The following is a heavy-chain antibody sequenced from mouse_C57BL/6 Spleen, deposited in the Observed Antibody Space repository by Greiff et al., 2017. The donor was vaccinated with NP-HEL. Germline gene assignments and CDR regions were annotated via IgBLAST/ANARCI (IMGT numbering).Heavy chain of an antibody. CDR3: ARDSSGGFAY. D-gene: IGHD3-2*02. V-gene: IGHV1-82*01. CDR1: GYAFSSSW. CDR2: IYPGDGDT. J-gene: IGHJ3*01. Sequence: VQLQQSGPELVKPGASVKISCKASGYAFSSSWMNWVKQRPGKGLEWIGRIYPGDGDTNYNGKFKGKATLTADKSSSAAYMQLSSLTSEDSAVYFCARDSSGGFAYWGQGTLVTVSA.